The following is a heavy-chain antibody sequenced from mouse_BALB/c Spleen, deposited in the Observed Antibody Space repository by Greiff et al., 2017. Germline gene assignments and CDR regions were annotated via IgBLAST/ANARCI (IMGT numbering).Heavy chain of an antibody. V-gene: IGHV1-15*01. CDR1: GYTFTDYE. CDR2: IDPETGGT. D-gene: IGHD1-1*01. Sequence: QVQLKESGAELVRPGASVTLSCKASGYTFTDYEMHWVKQTPVHGLEWIGAIDPETGGTAYNQKFKGKATLTADKSSSTAYMELRSLTSEDSAVYYCTRSLYGSSSLFAYWGQGTLVTVSA. J-gene: IGHJ3*01. CDR3: TRSLYGSSSLFAY.